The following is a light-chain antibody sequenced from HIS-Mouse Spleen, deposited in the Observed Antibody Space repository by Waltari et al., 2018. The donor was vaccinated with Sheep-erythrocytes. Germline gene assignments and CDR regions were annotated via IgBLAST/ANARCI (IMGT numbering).Light chain of an antibody. Sequence: SYELTQPPSVSVSPGQTASITCSGDKLGDKYACWYQQKPGQSPVLVIYQDSKRPSGIPERFSGCNSGNTGTLTIGGTQAMDEADYYCQAWDSSIYVFGTGTKVTVL. CDR2: QDS. CDR3: QAWDSSIYV. V-gene: IGLV3-1*01. CDR1: KLGDKY. J-gene: IGLJ1*01.